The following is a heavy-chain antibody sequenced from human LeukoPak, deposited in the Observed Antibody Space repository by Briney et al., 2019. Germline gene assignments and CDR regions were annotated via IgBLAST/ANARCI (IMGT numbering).Heavy chain of an antibody. CDR3: ARGVVRGVYHGMDV. Sequence: SGTLSLTCTVSGGSISSYYWSWIRQPAGKGLEWIGRIYTSGSTNYNPSLKSRVTMSVDTSKNQFSLKLSSVTAADTAVYYCARGVVRGVYHGMDVWGQGTTVTVSS. V-gene: IGHV4-4*07. CDR1: GGSISSYY. J-gene: IGHJ6*02. CDR2: IYTSGST. D-gene: IGHD3-10*01.